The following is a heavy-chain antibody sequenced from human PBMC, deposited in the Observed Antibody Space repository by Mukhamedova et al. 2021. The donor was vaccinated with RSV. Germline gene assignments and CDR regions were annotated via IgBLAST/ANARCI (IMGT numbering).Heavy chain of an antibody. V-gene: IGHV3-48*03. D-gene: IGHD5-18*01. CDR2: ISSSGSTI. Sequence: GLCWVSYISSSGSTIYYADSVKGRFTISRDNAKNSLYLQMNSLRAEDTAVYYCARDTGDSYGPDYWGQGTLV. CDR3: ARDTGDSYGPDY. J-gene: IGHJ4*02.